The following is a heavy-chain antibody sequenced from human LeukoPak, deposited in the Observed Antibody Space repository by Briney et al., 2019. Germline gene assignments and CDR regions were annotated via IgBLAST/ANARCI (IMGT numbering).Heavy chain of an antibody. J-gene: IGHJ2*01. CDR2: IRQDGSEI. CDR3: TRPEAAAGTRYYYDL. D-gene: IGHD6-13*01. CDR1: GFTFSAYW. Sequence: GGSLRLSCAASGFTFSAYWMTWVRQAPGKGLEWVVNIRQDGSEIYYVDAVKGRFTISRDNAKNLLYLQMNSLRVEDTAVYYCTRPEAAAGTRYYYDLWGRGTLVTVSS. V-gene: IGHV3-7*01.